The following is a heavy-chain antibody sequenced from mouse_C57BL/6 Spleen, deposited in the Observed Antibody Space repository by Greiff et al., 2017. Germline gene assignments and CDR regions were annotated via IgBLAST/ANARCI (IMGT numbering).Heavy chain of an antibody. Sequence: VQLQQPGAELVMPGASVKLSCKASGYTFTSYWMHWVKQRPGQGLEWIGEIDPSDSYTNYNQKFKGKSTLTVDKSSSTAYMQLSSLTSEDSAVYYCARGKENYDSPFAYWGQGTLVTVSA. CDR1: GYTFTSYW. D-gene: IGHD2-4*01. J-gene: IGHJ3*01. CDR2: IDPSDSYT. CDR3: ARGKENYDSPFAY. V-gene: IGHV1-69*01.